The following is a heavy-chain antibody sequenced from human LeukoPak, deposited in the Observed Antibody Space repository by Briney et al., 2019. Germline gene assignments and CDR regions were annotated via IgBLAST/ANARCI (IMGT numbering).Heavy chain of an antibody. D-gene: IGHD1-26*01. V-gene: IGHV1-2*02. CDR2: INPNSGGT. Sequence: ASVKVSCKASGYTFTGYYMHWVRQAPGQGLEWMGWINPNSGGTNHAQKFQGRVTMTRDTSISTAYMELSRLRSDDTAVYYCARVSGSPSRYYYGMDVWGQGTTVTVSS. CDR3: ARVSGSPSRYYYGMDV. CDR1: GYTFTGYY. J-gene: IGHJ6*02.